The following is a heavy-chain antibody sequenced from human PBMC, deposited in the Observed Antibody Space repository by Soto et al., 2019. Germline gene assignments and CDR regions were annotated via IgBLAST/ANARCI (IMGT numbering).Heavy chain of an antibody. Sequence: QVQLVESGGGVVQPGRSLRLSCVASGFSFSNYAMHWVRQAPGKGLEWVAVISYDGSNKYYADSVKGRFTISRDNSKNTLYLQMNNLRTEDTAVYYCATVRGYRQDFDAFDIWGQGTMDTVSS. V-gene: IGHV3-30-3*01. D-gene: IGHD3-16*02. CDR1: GFSFSNYA. CDR2: ISYDGSNK. J-gene: IGHJ3*02. CDR3: ATVRGYRQDFDAFDI.